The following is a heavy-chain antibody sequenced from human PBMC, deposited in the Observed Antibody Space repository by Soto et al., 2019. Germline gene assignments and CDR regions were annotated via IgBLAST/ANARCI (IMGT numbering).Heavy chain of an antibody. D-gene: IGHD2-15*01. CDR3: ARFGCRGGSCYSFLNWFDP. CDR1: GYTFTSYA. V-gene: IGHV1-3*01. CDR2: INAGNGNT. Sequence: AASVKVSCKASGYTFTSYAMHWVRQAPGQRLEWVGWINAGNGNTKYSQKFQGRVTITRDTSASTAYMELSSLRSEDTAVYYCARFGCRGGSCYSFLNWFDPRGRETLVTVP. J-gene: IGHJ5*02.